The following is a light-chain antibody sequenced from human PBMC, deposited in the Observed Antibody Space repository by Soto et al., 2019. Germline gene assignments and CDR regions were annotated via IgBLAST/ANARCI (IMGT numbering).Light chain of an antibody. CDR3: QQYHIWPSWT. Sequence: EIVLTQSPATLSVSLGDSATLSCRASQSVSLSLAWYQMRPGQPPRLLIYGASTRATDIPARFSGSGSGTDFTLTISSLQSEDFEVSFCQQYHIWPSWTFGQGTKVELK. J-gene: IGKJ1*01. CDR2: GAS. V-gene: IGKV3-15*01. CDR1: QSVSLS.